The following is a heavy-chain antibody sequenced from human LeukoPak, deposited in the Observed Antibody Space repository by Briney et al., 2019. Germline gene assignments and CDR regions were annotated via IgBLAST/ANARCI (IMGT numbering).Heavy chain of an antibody. V-gene: IGHV1-8*01. Sequence: ASVKVSCKASGYTFTSYDINWVRQATGQGREWMGWMNPNSGNTGYAQKFQGRVTMTRNTSISTAYMELRSLRSEDMAVYSCARESWAAAGLSDYWGQGTLVTVYS. CDR1: GYTFTSYD. CDR3: ARESWAAAGLSDY. D-gene: IGHD6-13*01. J-gene: IGHJ4*02. CDR2: MNPNSGNT.